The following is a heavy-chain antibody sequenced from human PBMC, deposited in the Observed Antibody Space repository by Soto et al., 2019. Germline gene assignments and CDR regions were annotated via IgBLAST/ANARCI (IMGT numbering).Heavy chain of an antibody. CDR3: AREYYYDSSGSFDAFDI. J-gene: IGHJ3*02. D-gene: IGHD3-22*01. Sequence: RASVKVSCKASGYTFTSYGISWVRQAPGQGLEWMGWISAYNGNTNYAQKLQGRVTMTTDTSTSTAYMELRSLRSDDTAVYYCAREYYYDSSGSFDAFDIWGRGTMVTVSS. CDR2: ISAYNGNT. V-gene: IGHV1-18*04. CDR1: GYTFTSYG.